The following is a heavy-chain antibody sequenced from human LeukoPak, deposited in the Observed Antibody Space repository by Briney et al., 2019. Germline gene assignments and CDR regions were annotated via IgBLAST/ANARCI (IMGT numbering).Heavy chain of an antibody. V-gene: IGHV1-46*01. CDR2: INPSGGST. J-gene: IGHJ4*02. Sequence: GASVKVSCKASGYTFTSYYIHWVRQAPGQGLEWMGIINPSGGSTSYAQKFQGRVTMTRDMSTSTVYMELSSLRSDDTAVYYCARDRAPYGSGSYGGFDYWGQGTLVTVSS. CDR1: GYTFTSYY. CDR3: ARDRAPYGSGSYGGFDY. D-gene: IGHD3-10*01.